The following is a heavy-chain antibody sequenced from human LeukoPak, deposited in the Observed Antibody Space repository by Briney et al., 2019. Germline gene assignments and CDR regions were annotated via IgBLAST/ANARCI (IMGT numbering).Heavy chain of an antibody. Sequence: SETLSLTCTVSGGSISSNYCSWIRQAPGKGLEWIAYMSYSGHSNSNPSLRSRVTTSVDTSKNQFSLRLNTVTAADTAVHYCVMIVRGGASFDIWGRGTMVTVSS. CDR2: MSYSGHS. V-gene: IGHV4-59*01. CDR3: VMIVRGGASFDI. D-gene: IGHD1-26*01. J-gene: IGHJ3*02. CDR1: GGSISSNY.